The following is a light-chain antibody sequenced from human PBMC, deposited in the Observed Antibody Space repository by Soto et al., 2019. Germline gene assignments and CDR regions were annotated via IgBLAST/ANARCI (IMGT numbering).Light chain of an antibody. CDR3: SSYTSGSTYV. Sequence: QSALTQPVAVSGSPGQSITISCTGTSSDVGGYRYVSWYQQHPGKAPKLMIYEVSNRPSGVSNRFSGSKSGNTASLTISGLQAEDEADYYCSSYTSGSTYVFGTGTKLTVL. V-gene: IGLV2-14*01. J-gene: IGLJ1*01. CDR2: EVS. CDR1: SSDVGGYRY.